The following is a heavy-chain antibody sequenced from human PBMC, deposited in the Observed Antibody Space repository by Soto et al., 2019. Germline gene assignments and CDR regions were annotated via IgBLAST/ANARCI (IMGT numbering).Heavy chain of an antibody. V-gene: IGHV4-59*01. J-gene: IGHJ4*02. CDR3: ARNRGNYFDY. CDR1: VGGSFSSYY. CDR2: IYYSGST. Sequence: SETLSLTCTVSVGGSFSSYYWSWIRQPPGKELEWIGYIYYSGSTNYNPSLKSRLTMSVHTSQNQFSLKVNSVTAADTAVYYRARNRGNYFDYWGQGILVTVSS.